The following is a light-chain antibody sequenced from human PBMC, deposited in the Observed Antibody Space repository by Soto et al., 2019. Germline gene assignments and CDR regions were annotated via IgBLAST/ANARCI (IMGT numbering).Light chain of an antibody. CDR3: QQYDNFLT. CDR1: QGIRSN. CDR2: DAS. V-gene: IGKV1-33*01. J-gene: IGKJ4*01. Sequence: IQMAQSPSSLSASVGDRVTITCRASQGIRSNLDWYQQKPGKAPKLLIYDASSLETGVPSRFSGSGSGTDFTSTISSLQPEDIATYYCQQYDNFLTFGGGTKVDIK.